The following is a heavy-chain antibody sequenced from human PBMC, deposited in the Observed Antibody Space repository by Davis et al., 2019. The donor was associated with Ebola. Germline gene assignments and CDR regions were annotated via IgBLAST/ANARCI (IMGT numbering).Heavy chain of an antibody. D-gene: IGHD5-24*01. J-gene: IGHJ4*02. CDR3: ARDRRDGYPYYFDS. CDR2: IIPILGIA. V-gene: IGHV1-69*04. Sequence: AASVKVSCKASGGTFSSYTISWVRQAPGQGLEWTGRIIPILGIANYAQKFQGRVTITADESTSTAYMELSSLRSEDTAVYYCARDRRDGYPYYFDSWGQGTLVTVAS. CDR1: GGTFSSYT.